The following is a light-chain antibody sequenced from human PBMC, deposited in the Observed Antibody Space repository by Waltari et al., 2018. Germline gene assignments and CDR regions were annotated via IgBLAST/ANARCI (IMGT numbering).Light chain of an antibody. J-gene: IGKJ1*01. Sequence: DIQMTQSPSTLSVSVGDRVTITCRTSQNINTWLAWYQQEPRKAPKLLIYKASRLETGVPSRFSGSGSGTEFTLTISSLQPDDFATYFCQHYNNYSPTFGNGTKVEIK. V-gene: IGKV1-5*03. CDR2: KAS. CDR3: QHYNNYSPT. CDR1: QNINTW.